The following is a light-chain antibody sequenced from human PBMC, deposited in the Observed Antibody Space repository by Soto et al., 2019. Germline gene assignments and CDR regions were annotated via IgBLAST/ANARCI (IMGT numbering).Light chain of an antibody. CDR1: SSDVGAYNY. CDR3: GTWDNSLSAV. CDR2: DVS. J-gene: IGLJ2*01. V-gene: IGLV2-11*01. Sequence: QSALTQPRSVSGSPGQSVTISCTGTSSDVGAYNYVSWYQQQPGKAPKLMIYDVSQRPSGVPDRLSGSKSGNTASLTISGLQTEDEADYYCGTWDNSLSAVFGGGTKVTVL.